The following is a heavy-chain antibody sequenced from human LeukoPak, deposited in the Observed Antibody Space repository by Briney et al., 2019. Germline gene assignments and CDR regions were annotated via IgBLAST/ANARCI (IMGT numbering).Heavy chain of an antibody. CDR1: KGSIDSSDYY. CDR3: ARDVAGAAVADDFDC. CDR2: IFYSGTT. V-gene: IGHV4-39*02. J-gene: IGHJ4*02. D-gene: IGHD6-19*01. Sequence: PSETLSPTCTVSKGSIDSSDYYWGWIRQPPGRGLQWIGSIFYSGTTFYNPSLRSRVTISVDTSKNQFSLRLSSVTAADTALYYCARDVAGAAVADDFDCWGQGTLVTVSS.